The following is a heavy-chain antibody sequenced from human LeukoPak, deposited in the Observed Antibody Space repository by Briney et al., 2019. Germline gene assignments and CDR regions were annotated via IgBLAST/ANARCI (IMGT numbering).Heavy chain of an antibody. D-gene: IGHD3-9*01. V-gene: IGHV4-31*03. J-gene: IGHJ6*02. CDR1: GGSISSGGSY. CDR3: ARGKADILAGNYGLDV. CDR2: IYYREST. Sequence: SETLSLTCTVSGGSISSGGSYWSCIRQHPGKGLEWIGYIYYRESTYYNPSLKSRLTISVDTSKNQYSLKLSSATAADTAVYYCARGKADILAGNYGLDVWGQGTTVTVSS.